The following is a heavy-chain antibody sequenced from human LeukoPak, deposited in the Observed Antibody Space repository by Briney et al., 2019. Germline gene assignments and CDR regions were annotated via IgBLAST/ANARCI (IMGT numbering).Heavy chain of an antibody. Sequence: SETLSLTCSVSGDSISYFYWSWIRQAAGKGLEWIGRFSSSGTTDYNASLKSRVTMSVDTSKNQLSLKVISVTAADTAVYYCARSPRISGYDSDFDSWGHGTLVTISS. V-gene: IGHV4-4*07. J-gene: IGHJ4*01. CDR2: FSSSGTT. CDR1: GDSISYFY. D-gene: IGHD5-12*01. CDR3: ARSPRISGYDSDFDS.